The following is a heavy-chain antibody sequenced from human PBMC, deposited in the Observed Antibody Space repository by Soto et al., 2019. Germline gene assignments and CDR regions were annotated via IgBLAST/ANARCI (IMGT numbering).Heavy chain of an antibody. CDR3: ASMVRGVYGNYDY. CDR1: GGTFMNDA. D-gene: IGHD3-10*01. J-gene: IGHJ4*02. CDR2: IIPIFDTP. Sequence: QVQLVQSGAEVKKPGSSVKVSCKASGGTFMNDAISWVRQAPGQGLEWMGGIIPIFDTPNYPQKFQGRVTITADESTRTAYMDLRSLRSEVTAVYFCASMVRGVYGNYDYWGQGTPVTVSS. V-gene: IGHV1-69*01.